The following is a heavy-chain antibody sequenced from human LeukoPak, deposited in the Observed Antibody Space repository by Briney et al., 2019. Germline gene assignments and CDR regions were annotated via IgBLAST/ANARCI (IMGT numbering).Heavy chain of an antibody. CDR2: IYYSGST. CDR1: GGSISSYY. V-gene: IGHV4-59*01. Sequence: SETLSLTCTVSGGSISSYYWSWIRQPPGKGLEWIGYIYYSGSTNYNPSLKSRVTISVDTSKNQFSLKLSSVTAADTAVYYCAREIRKDYGGNVCYFDYWGQGTLVTVSS. J-gene: IGHJ4*02. D-gene: IGHD4-23*01. CDR3: AREIRKDYGGNVCYFDY.